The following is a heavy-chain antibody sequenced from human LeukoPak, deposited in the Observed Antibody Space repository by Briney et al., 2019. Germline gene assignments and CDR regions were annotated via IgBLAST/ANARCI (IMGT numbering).Heavy chain of an antibody. CDR1: GYTFINHD. V-gene: IGHV1-18*01. J-gene: IGHJ4*02. D-gene: IGHD6-19*01. CDR2: ISAYNGNT. Sequence: ASVKVSCKASGYTFINHDIDWFRQAAGQGLEWMGWISAYNGNTNYAQKLQGRVTMTTDTSTSTAYMELRSLRSDDTAVYYCARGLIAVAGSFYFDYWGQGTLVTVST. CDR3: ARGLIAVAGSFYFDY.